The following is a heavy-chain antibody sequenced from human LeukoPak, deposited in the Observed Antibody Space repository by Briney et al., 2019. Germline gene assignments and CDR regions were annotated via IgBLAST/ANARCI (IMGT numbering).Heavy chain of an antibody. V-gene: IGHV1-46*01. Sequence: ASVKVSCKASGYTFTSYYMHWVRQAPGQGLEWMGIINPSGGSTSYAQKFQGRVTMTRDMSTSTVYMELSSLRSEDTAVYYCAREAAALKIFDYWGQGTLVTVSS. D-gene: IGHD6-13*01. J-gene: IGHJ4*02. CDR2: INPSGGST. CDR3: AREAAALKIFDY. CDR1: GYTFTSYY.